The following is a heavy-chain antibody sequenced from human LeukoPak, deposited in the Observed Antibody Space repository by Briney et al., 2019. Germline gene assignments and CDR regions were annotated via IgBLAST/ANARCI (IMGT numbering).Heavy chain of an antibody. CDR3: AKDLGYRKYYFYYGMDV. CDR2: ISWNGGSI. J-gene: IGHJ6*02. Sequence: GGSLRLSCVATGFNFSDYAMHWVRQVPGTGLEWVSGISWNGGSIAHADSVKGRFTISRDNAKHSLHLEMSSLRAEDTALYYCAKDLGYRKYYFYYGMDVWGQGTTVTVSS. D-gene: IGHD1-14*01. CDR1: GFNFSDYA. V-gene: IGHV3-9*01.